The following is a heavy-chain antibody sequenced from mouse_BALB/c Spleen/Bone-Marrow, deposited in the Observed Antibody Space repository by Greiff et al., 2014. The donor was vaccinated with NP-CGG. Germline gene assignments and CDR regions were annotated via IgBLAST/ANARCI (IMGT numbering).Heavy chain of an antibody. CDR1: GFTFSNYW. D-gene: IGHD1-1*01. Sequence: EVQLVESGGGLVQPGGSMKLSCVASGFTFSNYWMNWVRQSPEKGLEWVAEIRLKSNNFATHYAESVKGRFTISRDDSKSSVYLQMNNLRAEDTGIYYCVGVLRNFDYWGQGTTLTVST. V-gene: IGHV6-6*02. CDR3: VGVLRNFDY. J-gene: IGHJ2*01. CDR2: IRLKSNNFAT.